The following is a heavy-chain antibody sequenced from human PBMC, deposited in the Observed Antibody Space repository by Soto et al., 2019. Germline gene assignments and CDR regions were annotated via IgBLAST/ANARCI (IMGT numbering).Heavy chain of an antibody. J-gene: IGHJ6*03. D-gene: IGHD3-16*01. CDR2: ISAYNGNT. Sequence: ASVKVSCKASGYTFTSYGISWVRQAPGQGLEWMGWISAYNGNTNYAQKLQGRVTMTTDTSTSTAYMELRSLRSDDTAVYYCARAPGSGLPVGELFEAYYYMDVWGKGTTVSVS. CDR3: ARAPGSGLPVGELFEAYYYMDV. CDR1: GYTFTSYG. V-gene: IGHV1-18*01.